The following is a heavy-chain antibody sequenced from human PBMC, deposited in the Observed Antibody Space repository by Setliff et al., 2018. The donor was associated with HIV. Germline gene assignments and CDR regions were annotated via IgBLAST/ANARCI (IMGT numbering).Heavy chain of an antibody. CDR3: AKDARWNYVGFDY. CDR1: GLTFSNCG. D-gene: IGHD1-7*01. V-gene: IGHV3-30*02. Sequence: GGSLRLSCATSGLTFSNCGMHWVRQAPGKGLEWVASIRSDGSNKYYADSVTGRFTISRDDSKNTLYLQMNSLRAEDTAIYYCAKDARWNYVGFDYWGQGTLVTVSS. CDR2: IRSDGSNK. J-gene: IGHJ4*02.